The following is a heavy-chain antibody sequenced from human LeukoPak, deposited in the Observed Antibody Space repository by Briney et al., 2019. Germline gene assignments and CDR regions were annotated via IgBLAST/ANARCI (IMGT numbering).Heavy chain of an antibody. J-gene: IGHJ4*02. CDR3: ATELGPRRGFR. V-gene: IGHV3-53*05. CDR2: IYTGGNT. CDR1: GFTVDSNH. Sequence: GGSLRLSCAASGFTVDSNHLSWVRQAPGKGLEWVSTIYTGGNTYYAASVKGRFTISRDNSKNTLYLQMNSLRAEDTAVYYCATELGPRRGFRWGQGTLVTVSS. D-gene: IGHD1-1*01.